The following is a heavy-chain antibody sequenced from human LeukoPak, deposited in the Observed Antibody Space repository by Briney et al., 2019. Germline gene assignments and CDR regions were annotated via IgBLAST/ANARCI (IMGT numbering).Heavy chain of an antibody. CDR3: ARDLGPGKDGSERNWYFDL. D-gene: IGHD5-24*01. J-gene: IGHJ2*01. CDR2: ISSSSSYI. Sequence: GGSLRLSCAASGFTFSSYSMNWVRQAPGKGLEWVSSISSSSSYIYYADSVKGRFTISRDNAKNSLYLQMNSLRAEDTAVYYCARDLGPGKDGSERNWYFDLWGRGTLVTVSS. CDR1: GFTFSSYS. V-gene: IGHV3-21*01.